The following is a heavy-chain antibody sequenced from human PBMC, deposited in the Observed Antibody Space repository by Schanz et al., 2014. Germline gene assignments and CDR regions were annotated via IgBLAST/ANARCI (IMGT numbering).Heavy chain of an antibody. V-gene: IGHV1-18*01. D-gene: IGHD2-8*02. CDR2: ISPYAGNT. CDR3: ATMWGYCTATACQILEVLDV. CDR1: GGTFSSFG. Sequence: VQLEQSGAEVKKPGSSVKVSCKASGGTFSSFGINWVRQAPGQGLEWVGWISPYAGNTHYFDKMEGRVTMTTDTSTSTAYMELRSLRSDDAAMYYCATMWGYCTATACQILEVLDVWGQGTMVNVSS. J-gene: IGHJ3*01.